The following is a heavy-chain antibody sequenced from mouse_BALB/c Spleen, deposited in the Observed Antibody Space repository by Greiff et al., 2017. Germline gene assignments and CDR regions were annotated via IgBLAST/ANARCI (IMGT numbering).Heavy chain of an antibody. V-gene: IGHV5-4*02. Sequence: EVQGVESGGGLVQPGGSLKLSCAASGFTFSDYYMYWVRQTPEKRLEWVATISDGGSYTYYPDSVKGRFTISRDNAKNNLYLQMSSLKSEDTAMYYCARGYDGEAWFAYWGQGTLVTVSA. CDR1: GFTFSDYY. CDR3: ARGYDGEAWFAY. CDR2: ISDGGSYT. J-gene: IGHJ3*01. D-gene: IGHD2-12*01.